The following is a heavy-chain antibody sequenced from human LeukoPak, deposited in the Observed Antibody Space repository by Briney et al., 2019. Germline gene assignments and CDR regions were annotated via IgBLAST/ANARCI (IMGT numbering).Heavy chain of an antibody. CDR2: IYYSGST. V-gene: IGHV4-39*07. J-gene: IGHJ5*02. CDR1: GGSISSSSYY. D-gene: IGHD6-13*01. Sequence: SEALSLTCTVSGGSISSSSYYWGWLRHPPGKGLEWIGSIYYSGSTYYNPSLKSRVTISVGTSKNQFSLKLSSVTAADAAVYYCSHLYSSQNWFDPWGQGTLVTVSS. CDR3: SHLYSSQNWFDP.